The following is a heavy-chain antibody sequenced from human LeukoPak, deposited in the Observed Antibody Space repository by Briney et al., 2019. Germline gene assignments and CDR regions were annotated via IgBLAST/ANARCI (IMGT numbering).Heavy chain of an antibody. J-gene: IGHJ5*02. V-gene: IGHV1-46*01. CDR2: INPSGGNT. CDR3: ARAPVDAMKWWFDP. CDR1: GYTFSTYY. Sequence: GASVKISCKASGYTFSTYYIHWVRQAPGEGPEWMGIINPSGGNTGYAQKFQGRITVTRDMSTSTVYMQLSSLRSEDTAVYYCARAPVDAMKWWFDPWGQGTLVTVSS. D-gene: IGHD5-12*01.